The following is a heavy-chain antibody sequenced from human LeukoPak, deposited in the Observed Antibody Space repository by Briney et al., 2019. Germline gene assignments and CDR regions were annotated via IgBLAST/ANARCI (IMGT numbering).Heavy chain of an antibody. CDR2: TIPIFGTA. Sequence: ASVKVSCKASGGTFSSYAISWVRQAPGQGLEWMGGTIPIFGTANYAQKFQGRVTITADKSTSTAYMELSSLRSEDTAVYYCARERDSYGYCFDPWGQGTLVTVSS. CDR3: ARERDSYGYCFDP. CDR1: GGTFSSYA. J-gene: IGHJ5*02. D-gene: IGHD5-18*01. V-gene: IGHV1-69*06.